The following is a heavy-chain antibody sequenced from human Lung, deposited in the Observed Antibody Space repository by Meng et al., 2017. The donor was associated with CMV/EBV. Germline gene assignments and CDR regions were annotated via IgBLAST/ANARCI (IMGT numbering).Heavy chain of an antibody. CDR3: AKDEFRYCSSTSCLDAFDI. CDR1: GFTFSSYG. CDR2: IRYDGSNK. Sequence: SXAASGFTFSSYGMHWVRQAPGKGLEWVAVIRYDGSNKYYADSVKGRFTISRDNSKNTLYLQMNSLRAEDTAVYYCAKDEFRYCSSTSCLDAFDIWGQGTMVXVSS. V-gene: IGHV3-33*06. D-gene: IGHD2-2*01. J-gene: IGHJ3*02.